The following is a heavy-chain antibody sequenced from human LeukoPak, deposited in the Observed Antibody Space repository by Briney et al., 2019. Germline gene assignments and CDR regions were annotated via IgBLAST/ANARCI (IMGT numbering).Heavy chain of an antibody. Sequence: KPGGSLRLSCAASGFSFSNAWMSWVRQARGKGLEWVGRIKSKTYRATTDGGTIEYAAPVKGRFTISRDDSEDMLYLQMKSLNTEDTAVYYCTTDVGGGSYTPFDYWGQGTQVTVSS. D-gene: IGHD1-26*01. CDR3: TTDVGGGSYTPFDY. CDR2: IKSKTYRATTDGGTI. J-gene: IGHJ4*02. V-gene: IGHV3-15*01. CDR1: GFSFSNAW.